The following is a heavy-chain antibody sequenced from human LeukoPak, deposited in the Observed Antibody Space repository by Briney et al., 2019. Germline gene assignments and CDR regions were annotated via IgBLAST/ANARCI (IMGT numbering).Heavy chain of an antibody. V-gene: IGHV4-4*09. J-gene: IGHJ4*02. CDR2: IYSSGST. CDR1: GGSISSYY. CDR3: ATTMRYCSGGTCCEFFDY. Sequence: PSETLPPTCTVSGGSISSYYWSWIRQPPGKGLEWIGYIYSSGSTNYNPSLKSRVTISVDTSKNQFSLKLSSVTAADTAVYHCATTMRYCSGGTCCEFFDYWGQGTLVTVSS. D-gene: IGHD2-15*01.